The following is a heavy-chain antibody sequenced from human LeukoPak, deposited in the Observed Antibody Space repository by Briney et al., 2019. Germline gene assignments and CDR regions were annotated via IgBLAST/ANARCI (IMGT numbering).Heavy chain of an antibody. D-gene: IGHD3-10*01. J-gene: IGHJ6*03. Sequence: PSETLSLTCTVSGGSISSYYWSWLRQPAGKGLEWIGRIYTSGSTNYNPSLKSRVTMSVDTSKNQFSLKLSSVTAADTAVYYCARGVITMVRGVIGYYYYYMDVWGKGATVTVSS. CDR2: IYTSGST. CDR1: GGSISSYY. V-gene: IGHV4-4*07. CDR3: ARGVITMVRGVIGYYYYYMDV.